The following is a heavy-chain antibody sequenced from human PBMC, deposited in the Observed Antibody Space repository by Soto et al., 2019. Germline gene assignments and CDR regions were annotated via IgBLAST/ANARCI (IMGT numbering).Heavy chain of an antibody. V-gene: IGHV3-21*01. Sequence: GSLRLSCAASGFMFSAYTMNWVRQAPGKGLEWLSSISSDSDHIDYADSGRGRFTVSRDNARKSLYLQMDSLGAEDTGVYYCATPYYYTHWGPGTLVTVST. CDR3: ATPYYYTH. CDR2: ISSDSDHI. D-gene: IGHD3-22*01. CDR1: GFMFSAYT. J-gene: IGHJ4*02.